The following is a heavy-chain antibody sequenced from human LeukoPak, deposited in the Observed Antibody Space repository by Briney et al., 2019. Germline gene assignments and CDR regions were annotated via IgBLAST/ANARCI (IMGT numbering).Heavy chain of an antibody. CDR2: INHSGST. V-gene: IGHV4-34*01. CDR3: ARSYYYDSSGSPDAFDI. D-gene: IGHD3-22*01. J-gene: IGHJ3*02. Sequence: SETLSLTCAVYGGSFSGYYWSWIRQPPGKGLEWIGEINHSGSTNYNPSLKSRVTISVDTSKNQFSLKLSSVTAADTAVYYYARSYYYDSSGSPDAFDIWGQGTMVTVSS. CDR1: GGSFSGYY.